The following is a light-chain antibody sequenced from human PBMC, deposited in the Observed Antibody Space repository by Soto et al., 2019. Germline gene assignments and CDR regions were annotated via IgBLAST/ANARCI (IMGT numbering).Light chain of an antibody. Sequence: DIQMTQSPSSLSASVGDRVTITCRASQAISNYLAWYQQKPGKVPKLLIYGAFTLHSGVPSRFSGSGSETYFTLTISSLQPEDVATYYCQKYDGAPLTFGGGTKVDIK. J-gene: IGKJ4*01. CDR3: QKYDGAPLT. CDR2: GAF. CDR1: QAISNY. V-gene: IGKV1-27*01.